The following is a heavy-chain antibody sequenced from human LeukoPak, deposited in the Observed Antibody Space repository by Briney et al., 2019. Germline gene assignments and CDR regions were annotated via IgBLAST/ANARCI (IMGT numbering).Heavy chain of an antibody. V-gene: IGHV1-24*01. Sequence: ASVKVSCKVSGYSLNDLSMHWVRQIPEKGLEWMGSFDPEDGEAVYAPKFQGRFTMTEDSSTDTAYMELSSLRFEDTGMYYCARADGTTPQGDFDYWGQGTLVTVSS. D-gene: IGHD1-7*01. CDR2: FDPEDGEA. J-gene: IGHJ4*02. CDR3: ARADGTTPQGDFDY. CDR1: GYSLNDLS.